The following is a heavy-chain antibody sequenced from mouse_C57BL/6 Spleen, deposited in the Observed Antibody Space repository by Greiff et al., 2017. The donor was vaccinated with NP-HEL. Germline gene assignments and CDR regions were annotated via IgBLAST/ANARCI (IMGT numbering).Heavy chain of an antibody. CDR2: INPGSGGT. V-gene: IGHV1-54*01. CDR3: ARRGDGSSAWFAY. CDR1: GYAFTNYL. J-gene: IGHJ3*01. D-gene: IGHD1-1*01. Sequence: QVQLQQSGAELVRPGTSVKVSCKASGYAFTNYLIEWVKQRPGQGLEWIGVINPGSGGTNYNEKFKGKATLTADKSSSTAYMQLSSLTSEDSAVYFCARRGDGSSAWFAYWGQGTLVTVSA.